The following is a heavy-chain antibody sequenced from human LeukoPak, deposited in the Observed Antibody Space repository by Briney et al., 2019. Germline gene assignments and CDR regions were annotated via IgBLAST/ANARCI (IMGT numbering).Heavy chain of an antibody. D-gene: IGHD1-26*01. V-gene: IGHV3-30*03. CDR2: ISYDGSNK. Sequence: GGSLRLSCAASGFTFSSYGMHWVRQAPGKGLEGVAVISYDGSNKYYADSVKGRFTISRDNSKNTLYLQMNSLRAEDTAVYYCARSYSDAFDIWGQGTMVTVSS. J-gene: IGHJ3*02. CDR3: ARSYSDAFDI. CDR1: GFTFSSYG.